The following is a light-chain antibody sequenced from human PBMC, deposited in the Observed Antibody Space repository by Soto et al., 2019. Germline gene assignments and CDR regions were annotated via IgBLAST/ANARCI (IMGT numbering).Light chain of an antibody. CDR3: QQYGSSPPEYT. CDR1: QSVSSSY. Sequence: EIVLTQSPGTLSLSPGERATLSCRASQSVSSSYLAWYRQKPGQAPRLLIYGASSRATGIPDRFSGSGSGTDFTLTISRLEPEDFAVYYCQQYGSSPPEYTFGQGNKLEIK. J-gene: IGKJ2*01. CDR2: GAS. V-gene: IGKV3-20*01.